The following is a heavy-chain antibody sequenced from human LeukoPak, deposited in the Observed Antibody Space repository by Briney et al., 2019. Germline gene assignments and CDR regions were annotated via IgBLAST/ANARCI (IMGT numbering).Heavy chain of an antibody. V-gene: IGHV1-18*01. J-gene: IGHJ4*02. D-gene: IGHD1-26*01. CDR1: GYSFTSDG. CDR3: ARDLVGARGGY. Sequence: ASVNVSCKASGYSFTSDGISWVRQAPGQGLEWMGWISAYNGNTNYAQKLQGRVTMTTDTSTSTAYMELRSLRSDDTAVYYCARDLVGARGGYWGQGTLVTVSS. CDR2: ISAYNGNT.